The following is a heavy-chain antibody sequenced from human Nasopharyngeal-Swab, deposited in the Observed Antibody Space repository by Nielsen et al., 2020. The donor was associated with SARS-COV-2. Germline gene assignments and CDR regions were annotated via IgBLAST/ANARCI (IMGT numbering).Heavy chain of an antibody. Sequence: GSLRLSCTVSGGSISSYYWSWIRQPPGKGLEWIGYIYYSGSTNYNPSLKRRVTISVDTSKNQFSLKLSSVTAADTAVYYCARETGDFGSYWYFDLWGRGTLVTVSS. V-gene: IGHV4-59*01. CDR1: GGSISSYY. CDR3: ARETGDFGSYWYFDL. J-gene: IGHJ2*01. D-gene: IGHD3-3*01. CDR2: IYYSGST.